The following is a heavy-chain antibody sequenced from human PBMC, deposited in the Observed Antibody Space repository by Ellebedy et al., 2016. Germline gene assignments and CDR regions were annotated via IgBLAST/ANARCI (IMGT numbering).Heavy chain of an antibody. J-gene: IGHJ6*02. D-gene: IGHD5-18*01. Sequence: ASVKVSCKASGYTFSNYAISWVRQAPGQGLEWMGWISTYNGNTNYAQILQGRVTMTRDTSTSTAYMELRSLRSDDTALYFCARASAWGGATYGLTNHYPGMDVWGQGTTVTVSS. CDR2: ISTYNGNT. V-gene: IGHV1-18*04. CDR1: GYTFSNYA. CDR3: ARASAWGGATYGLTNHYPGMDV.